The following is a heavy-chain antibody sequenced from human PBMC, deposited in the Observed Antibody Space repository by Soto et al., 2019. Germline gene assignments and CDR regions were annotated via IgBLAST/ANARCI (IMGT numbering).Heavy chain of an antibody. CDR3: ARVPLAARRKGGGYYYYYMDV. CDR1: GGSFSGYY. J-gene: IGHJ6*03. Sequence: SETLSLTCAVYGGSFSGYYWSWIRQPPGKGLEWIGEINHSGSTNYNPSLKSRVTISVDTSKNQFSLKLSSVTAADTAVYYCARVPLAARRKGGGYYYYYMDVWGKGTTVTVSS. CDR2: INHSGST. V-gene: IGHV4-34*01. D-gene: IGHD6-6*01.